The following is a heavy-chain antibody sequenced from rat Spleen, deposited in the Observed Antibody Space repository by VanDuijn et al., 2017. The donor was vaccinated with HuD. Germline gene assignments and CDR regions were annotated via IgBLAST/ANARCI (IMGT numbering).Heavy chain of an antibody. Sequence: EVQLVESGGGLVQPGRSLKLSCAASGFTFSNYDMAWIRQAPTKGLEWVASINPGGYNTYYRDSVKGRFTVSRDNSKSTLYLQVDSRRSEDTATYYCARQDTSGYSNWFSYWGQGTLVTVSS. D-gene: IGHD4-3*01. J-gene: IGHJ3*01. CDR2: INPGGYNT. CDR3: ARQDTSGYSNWFSY. V-gene: IGHV5-25*01. CDR1: GFTFSNYD.